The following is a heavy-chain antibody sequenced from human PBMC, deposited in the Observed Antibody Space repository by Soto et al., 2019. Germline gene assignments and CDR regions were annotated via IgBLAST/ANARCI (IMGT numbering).Heavy chain of an antibody. J-gene: IGHJ4*02. Sequence: ASVKVSCKASGGTFSSYAISWVRQAPGQGLEWMGGIIPIFGTANYAQKFQGRVTITADESTSTAYMELSSLRSEDTAVYYCARDLRGSYYPYIHSYFDYWGQGTLVTVSS. CDR2: IIPIFGTA. CDR1: GGTFSSYA. V-gene: IGHV1-69*13. D-gene: IGHD1-26*01. CDR3: ARDLRGSYYPYIHSYFDY.